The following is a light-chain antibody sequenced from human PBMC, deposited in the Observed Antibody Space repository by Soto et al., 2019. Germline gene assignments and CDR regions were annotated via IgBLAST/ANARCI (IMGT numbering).Light chain of an antibody. CDR2: GAS. J-gene: IGKJ4*01. Sequence: EIVLTQSPGTLSLSPGERATLYCRASQSVSSSHLAWYQQKPGQAPRLLIYGASSRATGIPDRFSGSGSGTDFTLTISRLEPEDFVVYYCQQYGSSPPLTFGGGTKVEIK. CDR3: QQYGSSPPLT. V-gene: IGKV3-20*01. CDR1: QSVSSSH.